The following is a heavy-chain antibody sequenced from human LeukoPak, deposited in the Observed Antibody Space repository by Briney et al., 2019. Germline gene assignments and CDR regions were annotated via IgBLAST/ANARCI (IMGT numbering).Heavy chain of an antibody. CDR1: GYTFTSNY. J-gene: IGHJ4*02. V-gene: IGHV1-46*01. Sequence: ASVKVSCKAFGYTFTSNYMHWVRQAPGQGPEWMGVISPSGGSTTYAQKFQGRVTITRNTSISTAYMELSSLRSEDTAVYYCARGQGSGYCSGGSCYSAYYFDYWGQGTLVTVSS. CDR2: ISPSGGST. D-gene: IGHD2-15*01. CDR3: ARGQGSGYCSGGSCYSAYYFDY.